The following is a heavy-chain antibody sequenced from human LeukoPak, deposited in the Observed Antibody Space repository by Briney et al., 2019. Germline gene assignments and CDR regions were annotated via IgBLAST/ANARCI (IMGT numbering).Heavy chain of an antibody. J-gene: IGHJ4*02. D-gene: IGHD3-3*01. CDR3: ARGPSTTIFGVVIIVPDFDY. CDR2: INPNSGGT. V-gene: IGHV1-2*02. CDR1: GYTFTGYY. Sequence: ASVKVSCKASGYTFTGYYMHWVRQAPGQGLEWMGWINPNSGGTNYAQKFQGRVTMTRDTSISTAYMELSRLRSDDTAVYYRARGPSTTIFGVVIIVPDFDYWGQGTLVTVSS.